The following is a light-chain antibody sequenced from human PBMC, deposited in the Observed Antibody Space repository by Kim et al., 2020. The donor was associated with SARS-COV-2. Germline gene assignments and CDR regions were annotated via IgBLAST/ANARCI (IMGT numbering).Light chain of an antibody. Sequence: QSALTQPASVSGSPGQSITISCTGTSSDVGGYNFVSWYQQHPGKAPKFMIFDVSKRPSGVSNRFSGSKSGNTASLTISGLQPEDEADYYCSSYASSSTWVFGGGTQLIVL. V-gene: IGLV2-14*01. J-gene: IGLJ3*02. CDR2: DVS. CDR1: SSDVGGYNF. CDR3: SSYASSSTWV.